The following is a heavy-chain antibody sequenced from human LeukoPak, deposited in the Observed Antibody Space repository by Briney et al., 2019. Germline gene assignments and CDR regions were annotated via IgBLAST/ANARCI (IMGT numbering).Heavy chain of an antibody. J-gene: IGHJ4*02. CDR2: IYYSGST. CDR3: ARHQYGDYGFLVDY. Sequence: SETLSLTCTVSGGSISSSSYSWGWIRQPPGKGLEWIGSIYYSGSTYYNPSLKSRVTISVDTSKNQFSLKLSSVTAADTAVYYCARHQYGDYGFLVDYWGQGTLVTVSS. V-gene: IGHV4-39*01. CDR1: GGSISSSSYS. D-gene: IGHD4-17*01.